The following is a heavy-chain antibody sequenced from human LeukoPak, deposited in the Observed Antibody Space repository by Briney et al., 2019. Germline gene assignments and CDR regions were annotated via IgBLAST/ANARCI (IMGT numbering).Heavy chain of an antibody. V-gene: IGHV3-21*01. CDR3: ARASHFLTRYGMDV. CDR2: ISSSSRYI. J-gene: IGHJ6*02. Sequence: PGGSLRLSCAASGFTFSSYSMNWVRQAPGKGLEWVSSISSSSRYIYYADSVKGRFTISRDNAKNSLYLQMNSLRAEDTAVYYCARASHFLTRYGMDVWGQGTTVTVSS. D-gene: IGHD2/OR15-2a*01. CDR1: GFTFSSYS.